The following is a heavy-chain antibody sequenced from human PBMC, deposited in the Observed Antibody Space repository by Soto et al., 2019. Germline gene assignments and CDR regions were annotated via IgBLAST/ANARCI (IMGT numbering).Heavy chain of an antibody. D-gene: IGHD4-17*01. V-gene: IGHV3-74*01. Sequence: EVQLVESGGGLVQPGGSLRLSCAASGFTFSSYWMHWVRQAPGKGLVWVSRINSDGSSTSYAESVKGRFTISRDNAKNALYLQMNSLRAADTAVYYCARDYGDYPPADYWGQGTLVTVSS. CDR3: ARDYGDYPPADY. CDR1: GFTFSSYW. CDR2: INSDGSST. J-gene: IGHJ4*02.